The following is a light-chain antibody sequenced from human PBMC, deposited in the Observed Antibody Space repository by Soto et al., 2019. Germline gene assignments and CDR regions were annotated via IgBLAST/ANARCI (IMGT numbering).Light chain of an antibody. CDR2: DVY. Sequence: QSALTQPASVSGSPGQSVTISCTGTTSDVGGYISVSWYQQHPGKAPKLMIYDVYNRPSGVSHRFSGSKTGNTASLIISGLQAEDEADYYCSSYTSTTSYVFGSGTKLTVL. CDR1: TSDVGGYIS. V-gene: IGLV2-14*01. CDR3: SSYTSTTSYV. J-gene: IGLJ1*01.